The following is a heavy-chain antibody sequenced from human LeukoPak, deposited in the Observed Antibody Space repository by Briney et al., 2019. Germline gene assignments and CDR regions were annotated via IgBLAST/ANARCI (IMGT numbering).Heavy chain of an antibody. Sequence: PSETLSLTCAVYGGSFSGYYWSWIRQPPGKGLEWIGEINHSGSTNYNPSLKSRVTISVDTSKNQLSLKLSSVTAADTAVYYCARGRTRGASDFNYWGQGTLVTVSS. CDR3: ARGRTRGASDFNY. CDR1: GGSFSGYY. D-gene: IGHD3-10*01. J-gene: IGHJ4*02. CDR2: INHSGST. V-gene: IGHV4-34*01.